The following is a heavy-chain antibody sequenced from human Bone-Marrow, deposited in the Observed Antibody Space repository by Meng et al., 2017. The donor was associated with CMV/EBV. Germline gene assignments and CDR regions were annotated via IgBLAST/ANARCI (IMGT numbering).Heavy chain of an antibody. CDR1: GGTFKSFT. J-gene: IGHJ4*02. Sequence: SVKVSCKVSGGTFKSFTITWVRQAPGQGLEWMGAIIAFFGTADYAQKFQDRVTITTDASTSTAYIEVSSLRSEDAAVYYCAGGERLLERYFDYWGQGPLVPVSS. CDR3: AGGERLLERYFDY. D-gene: IGHD1-1*01. V-gene: IGHV1-69*05. CDR2: IIAFFGTA.